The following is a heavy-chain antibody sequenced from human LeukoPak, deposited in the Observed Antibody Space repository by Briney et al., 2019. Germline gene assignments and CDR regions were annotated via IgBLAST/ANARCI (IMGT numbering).Heavy chain of an antibody. V-gene: IGHV3-64D*06. Sequence: GGSLRLSCSASGFTFRRYAMHWVRQAPGKGLEYISGISSNGGNTDHADSVKGRFTIPRDNSKSTLYLQMSRLRPEDTAVYYCIKDAGYSAYDSLDSWGQGTLVTVSS. J-gene: IGHJ4*02. CDR1: GFTFRRYA. CDR3: IKDAGYSAYDSLDS. D-gene: IGHD5-12*01. CDR2: ISSNGGNT.